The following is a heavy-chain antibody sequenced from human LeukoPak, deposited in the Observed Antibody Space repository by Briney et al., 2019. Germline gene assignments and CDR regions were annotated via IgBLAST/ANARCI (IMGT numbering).Heavy chain of an antibody. D-gene: IGHD3-22*01. Sequence: GGSLRLSCAASGFTFSSYWMHWVRQAPGKGLVWVSRINSDGSSTSYADSVKGRFTISRDNAKNTLYLQMNSLRAEDTAVYYCARANTYYYDSSGYSVDYWGQGTLVTVS. V-gene: IGHV3-74*01. CDR2: INSDGSST. CDR3: ARANTYYYDSSGYSVDY. J-gene: IGHJ4*02. CDR1: GFTFSSYW.